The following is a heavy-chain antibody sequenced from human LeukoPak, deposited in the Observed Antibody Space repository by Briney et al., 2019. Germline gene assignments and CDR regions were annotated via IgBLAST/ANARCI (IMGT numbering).Heavy chain of an antibody. V-gene: IGHV1-2*02. CDR3: AREGTYYYDSSGYHNWFDP. CDR1: GYTFTGYY. J-gene: IGHJ5*02. D-gene: IGHD3-22*01. Sequence: ASVKVSCKASGYTFTGYYMHWVRQAPGQGLEWMGWINPNSGGTNYAQKFQGRVTMTRDTSISTAYMELSRLRSDDTAVYYCAREGTYYYDSSGYHNWFDPWGQGTLVTVPS. CDR2: INPNSGGT.